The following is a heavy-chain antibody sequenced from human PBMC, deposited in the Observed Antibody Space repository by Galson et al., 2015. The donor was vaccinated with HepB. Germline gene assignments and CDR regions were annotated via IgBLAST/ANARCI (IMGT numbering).Heavy chain of an antibody. CDR3: VRGYCSTSGCGAGGPGDYGLDV. D-gene: IGHD2-2*01. CDR1: GFTFSSYG. CDR2: IWYDGSNQ. Sequence: SLRLSCAASGFTFSSYGMHWVRQAPGKGLEWVAVIWYDGSNQFYIDSVKGRFTISRDNSKNTLSLQMNSLRAEDTAVYYCVRGYCSTSGCGAGGPGDYGLDVLGQGTSVTVSS. V-gene: IGHV3-33*01. J-gene: IGHJ6*02.